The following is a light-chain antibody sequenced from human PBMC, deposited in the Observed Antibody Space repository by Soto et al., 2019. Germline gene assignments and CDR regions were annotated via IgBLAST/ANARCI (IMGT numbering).Light chain of an antibody. J-gene: IGKJ1*01. Sequence: RVMTQSPDTLSVSPGERATLSCRASETVRSNLAWYQQKPGQAPRLLIYAASTRATGIPARFIGNGSGTEFTLTISSLQSEDFAVYYCQQYNNWWKFGQGTKVDIK. V-gene: IGKV3D-15*01. CDR1: ETVRSN. CDR2: AAS. CDR3: QQYNNWWK.